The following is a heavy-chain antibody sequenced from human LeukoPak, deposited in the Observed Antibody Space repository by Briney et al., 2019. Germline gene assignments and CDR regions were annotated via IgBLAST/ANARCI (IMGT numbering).Heavy chain of an antibody. CDR3: ARGNDSGTYYGDAFDI. Sequence: PGGSLRLSCAASGFTFSDYYMNWVRQAPGKGLEWVSVIYSDGTTYYADSLKGRFTLSRDNSKNTLYLQMNSLRADDTAVYHCARGNDSGTYYGDAFDIWGQGTMVTVSS. J-gene: IGHJ3*02. V-gene: IGHV3-53*01. CDR2: IYSDGTT. CDR1: GFTFSDYY. D-gene: IGHD1-26*01.